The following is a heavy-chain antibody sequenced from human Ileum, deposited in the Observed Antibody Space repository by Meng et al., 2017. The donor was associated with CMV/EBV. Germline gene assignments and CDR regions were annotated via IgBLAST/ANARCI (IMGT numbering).Heavy chain of an antibody. CDR1: GFTLSRYA. J-gene: IGHJ2*01. CDR3: AKDRIVVTNWYFDL. Sequence: SGFTLSRYAMGWVRQAPGKGLEWVSAISGDGDSTYYADSVKGRFTISRDNSKNTLYLQINSLRAEDTAVYYCAKDRIVVTNWYFDLWGRGTLVTVSS. D-gene: IGHD2-15*01. V-gene: IGHV3-23*01. CDR2: ISGDGDST.